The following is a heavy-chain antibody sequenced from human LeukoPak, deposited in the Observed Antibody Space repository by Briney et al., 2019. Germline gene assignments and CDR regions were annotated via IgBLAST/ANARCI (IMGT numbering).Heavy chain of an antibody. J-gene: IGHJ1*01. V-gene: IGHV1-46*01. CDR1: GYTFTSYY. D-gene: IGHD6-6*01. CDR2: INPSGGST. Sequence: ASVKVSCKASGYTFTSYYMHWVRQAPGQGLEWMGIINPSGGSTSYAQKFQGRVTMTRDTSTSTVYMELNSLRSEDTAVYYCARGQSIAARPGYFQHWGQGTLVTVSS. CDR3: ARGQSIAARPGYFQH.